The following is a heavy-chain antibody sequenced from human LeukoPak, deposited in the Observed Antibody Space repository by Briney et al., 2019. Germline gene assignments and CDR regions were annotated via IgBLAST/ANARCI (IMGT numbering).Heavy chain of an antibody. CDR2: IYYSGST. J-gene: IGHJ5*02. Sequence: SETLSLTCTVSAGSFSSSDYFWGWIRQPPGKGLEWIGSIYYSGSTYYNPSLKSRVTISVDTSKNQLSLKLSSVTAADTAVYYCARHRYYYDSSGYYPNWFDPWGQGTLVTVSS. D-gene: IGHD3-22*01. V-gene: IGHV4-39*01. CDR1: AGSFSSSDYF. CDR3: ARHRYYYDSSGYYPNWFDP.